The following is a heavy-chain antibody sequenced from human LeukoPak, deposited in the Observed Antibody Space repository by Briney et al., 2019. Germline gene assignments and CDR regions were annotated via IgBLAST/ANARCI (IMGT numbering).Heavy chain of an antibody. Sequence: ASVKVSCKASGGTFSSYAISWVRQAPGQGLEWMGRIIPILGIANYAQKFQGRVTITADKSTSTAYMELSSLRSEDTAVYYCARVVTTSEIQEYYFDYWGQGTLVTVSS. CDR1: GGTFSSYA. CDR3: ARVVTTSEIQEYYFDY. J-gene: IGHJ4*02. CDR2: IIPILGIA. V-gene: IGHV1-69*04. D-gene: IGHD4-17*01.